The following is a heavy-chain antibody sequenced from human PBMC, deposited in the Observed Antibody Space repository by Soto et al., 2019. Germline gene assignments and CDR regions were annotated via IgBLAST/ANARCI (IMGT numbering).Heavy chain of an antibody. D-gene: IGHD3-9*01. CDR1: GYTFTSYG. J-gene: IGHJ6*02. CDR2: ISAYNGNT. V-gene: IGHV1-18*04. CDR3: ARDESPKFRYFDWLFPPSGYYGMDV. Sequence: QVQLVQSGAEVKKPGASVKVSCKASGYTFTSYGISWVRQAPGQGLEWMGWISAYNGNTNYAQKLQGRVTMTTDTSTRTAYVELRSLRSADTAVYYCARDESPKFRYFDWLFPPSGYYGMDVWGQGTTVTVSS.